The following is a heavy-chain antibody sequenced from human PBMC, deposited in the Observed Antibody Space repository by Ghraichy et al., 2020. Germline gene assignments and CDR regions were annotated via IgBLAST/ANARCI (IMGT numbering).Heavy chain of an antibody. CDR2: TYYRSKWYN. V-gene: IGHV6-1*01. J-gene: IGHJ5*02. CDR3: ARDKGTYSYGFGWWFDP. CDR1: GDSVSSNSAA. D-gene: IGHD5-18*01. Sequence: SQTLSLTCAISGDSVSSNSAAWNWIRQYASRGLEWLGRTYYRSKWYNDYAVSVKSRITINPDTSKNQFSLQLNSVTPEDTAVYYCARDKGTYSYGFGWWFDPWGQGTLVTVSS.